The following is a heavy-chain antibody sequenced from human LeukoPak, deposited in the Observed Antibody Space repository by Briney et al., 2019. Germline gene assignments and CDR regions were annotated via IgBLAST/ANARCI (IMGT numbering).Heavy chain of an antibody. CDR1: GGSFSGYY. CDR3: AKRKTAYDFWSGYYRPHGMDV. V-gene: IGHV4-34*01. Sequence: PSETLSLTCAVYGGSFSGYYWSWIRQPPGKGLEWIGEINHSGSTNYNPSLKSRVTISVDTSKNQFSLKLSSVTAADTAVYYFAKRKTAYDFWSGYYRPHGMDVWGQGTTVTVSS. J-gene: IGHJ6*02. D-gene: IGHD3-3*01. CDR2: INHSGST.